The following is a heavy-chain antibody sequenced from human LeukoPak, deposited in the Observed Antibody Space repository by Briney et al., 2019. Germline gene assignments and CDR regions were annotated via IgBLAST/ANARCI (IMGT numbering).Heavy chain of an antibody. Sequence: ASVTVSFKASGGTFIIYAISWVRQAPGQGLEWMGGIIPIFGIANYAQKFQGRVTITADKSTSTAYMELSSLRSEDTAVYYCARDSQQWLAPYYYGMDVWGQGTTVTVSS. J-gene: IGHJ6*02. CDR3: ARDSQQWLAPYYYGMDV. CDR2: IIPIFGIA. CDR1: GGTFIIYA. V-gene: IGHV1-69*10. D-gene: IGHD6-19*01.